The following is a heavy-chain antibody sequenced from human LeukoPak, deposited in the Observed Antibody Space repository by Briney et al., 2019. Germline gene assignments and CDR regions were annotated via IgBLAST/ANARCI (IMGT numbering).Heavy chain of an antibody. Sequence: GGSLRLSCAASGFTFSRYAMSWVRQAPGKGLEWGSAISGSGGSTNYADSVKGRFTLSRDNSKNTLYLQMNSLRAEDTAVYYCAKGAHYGANAFDIWGQGTMVTVS. D-gene: IGHD4-17*01. CDR3: AKGAHYGANAFDI. CDR1: GFTFSRYA. CDR2: ISGSGGST. V-gene: IGHV3-23*01. J-gene: IGHJ3*02.